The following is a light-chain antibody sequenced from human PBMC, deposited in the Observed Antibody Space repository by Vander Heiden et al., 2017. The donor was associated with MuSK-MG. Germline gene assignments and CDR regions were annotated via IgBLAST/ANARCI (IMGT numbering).Light chain of an antibody. CDR3: QQYNNWWT. CDR2: GAS. J-gene: IGKJ1*01. Sequence: EIVMTQSPATLSVSPGERATLSCRASQSVSSNLAWYQQKPGQAPRLLIYGASTRATGIPARLSGSGSGTEFTLTISSRQSEDFAVYYGQQYNNWWTLGKGTKVEIK. V-gene: IGKV3-15*01. CDR1: QSVSSN.